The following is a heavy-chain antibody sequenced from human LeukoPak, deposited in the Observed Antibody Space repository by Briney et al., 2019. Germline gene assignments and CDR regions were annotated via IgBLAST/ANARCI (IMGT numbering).Heavy chain of an antibody. CDR3: ARDSYTWIQLWLPY. CDR1: GYTFTSYA. Sequence: ASVKVSCKASGYTFTSYAMHWVRQAPGQRLEWMGWINAGNGNTKYSQKFQGRVIITRDTSASTAYMELSSLRSEDTAVYYCARDSYTWIQLWLPYWGQGTLVTVSS. CDR2: INAGNGNT. V-gene: IGHV1-3*01. J-gene: IGHJ4*02. D-gene: IGHD5-18*01.